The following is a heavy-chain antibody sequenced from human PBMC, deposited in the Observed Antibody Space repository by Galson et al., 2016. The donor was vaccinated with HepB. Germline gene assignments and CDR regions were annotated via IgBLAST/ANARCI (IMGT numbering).Heavy chain of an antibody. CDR3: ARRGDDFWSWQDEYGMDV. Sequence: SLRLSCAASGFTVSSYSMNWVRQAPGQGLEWVSCISSSISTINYADSVKGRFTISRDNAKNSLYLHVNSLRSEDTAVYYCARRGDDFWSWQDEYGMDVWGQGTTVTVSS. CDR2: ISSSISTI. V-gene: IGHV3-48*04. D-gene: IGHD3-3*01. CDR1: GFTVSSYS. J-gene: IGHJ6*02.